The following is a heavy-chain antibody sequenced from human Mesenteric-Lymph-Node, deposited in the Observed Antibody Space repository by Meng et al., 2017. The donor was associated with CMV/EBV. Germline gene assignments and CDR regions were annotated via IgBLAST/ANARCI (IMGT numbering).Heavy chain of an antibody. CDR3: SSGSEYSSLAY. Sequence: GESLKISCAASGFTFSSYDMHWVRQATGKGLEWVSAIGTAGDTYYPGSVKGRFTISRENAKNSVYLQMNNLRAEDTAVYYCSSGSEYSSLAYWAQGTLVTVSS. CDR2: IGTAGDT. V-gene: IGHV3-13*01. CDR1: GFTFSSYD. J-gene: IGHJ4*02. D-gene: IGHD6-6*01.